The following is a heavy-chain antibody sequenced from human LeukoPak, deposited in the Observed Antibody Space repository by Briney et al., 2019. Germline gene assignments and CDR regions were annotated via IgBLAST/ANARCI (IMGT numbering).Heavy chain of an antibody. V-gene: IGHV4-61*02. CDR2: IYTSGST. J-gene: IGHJ6*03. Sequence: SQALSLTCTVSGGSISSGSYYWSWIRQPAGKGLEWIGRIYTSGSTNYNPSLKSRVTISVDTSKNQFSLKLSSVTAADTAVYYCARDRIAAALDYYMDVWGKGTTVTVSS. CDR3: ARDRIAAALDYYMDV. CDR1: GGSISSGSYY. D-gene: IGHD6-13*01.